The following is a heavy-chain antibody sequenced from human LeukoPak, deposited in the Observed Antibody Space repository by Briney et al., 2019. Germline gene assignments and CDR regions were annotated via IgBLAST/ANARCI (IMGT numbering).Heavy chain of an antibody. Sequence: GASVKVSFKSSGYTFTGYYMHWVRQAPRQGLEWMGRMKPNSGGTNYAQRFQGRVIMTTDTSTNTAYPEQLRLRSAATAVYYFRRGAYSISWFGNFDYGGEGTLVTVSS. J-gene: IGHJ4*02. CDR3: RRGAYSISWFGNFDY. D-gene: IGHD6-13*01. CDR2: MKPNSGGT. CDR1: GYTFTGYY. V-gene: IGHV1-2*02.